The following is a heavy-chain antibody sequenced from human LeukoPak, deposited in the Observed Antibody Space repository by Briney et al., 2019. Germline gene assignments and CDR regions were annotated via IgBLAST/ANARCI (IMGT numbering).Heavy chain of an antibody. D-gene: IGHD2-15*01. J-gene: IGHJ4*02. V-gene: IGHV3-48*03. CDR2: ISSSGSTI. CDR1: GFTFSSYE. Sequence: GGSLRLSCAASGFTFSSYEMNWVRQAPGKGLEWVSYISSSGSTIYYADSVKGRFTISRDNAKNSLYLRMNSLRAEDTAVYYCARDPGYCSGGSCSIDYWGQGTLVTVSS. CDR3: ARDPGYCSGGSCSIDY.